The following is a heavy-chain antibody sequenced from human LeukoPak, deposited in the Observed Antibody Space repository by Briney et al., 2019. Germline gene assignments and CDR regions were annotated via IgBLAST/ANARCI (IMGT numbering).Heavy chain of an antibody. Sequence: SETLSLTCTVSGGSISSYYWSWIRQPPGKGLEWIGYIYTSGSTNYNPSLKSRVTISVDTSKNQFSLKLSSVTAADTAVYYCARDGGIGRFDPWGQGTLVTVSS. CDR2: IYTSGST. J-gene: IGHJ5*02. CDR1: GGSISSYY. D-gene: IGHD3-16*01. V-gene: IGHV4-4*09. CDR3: ARDGGIGRFDP.